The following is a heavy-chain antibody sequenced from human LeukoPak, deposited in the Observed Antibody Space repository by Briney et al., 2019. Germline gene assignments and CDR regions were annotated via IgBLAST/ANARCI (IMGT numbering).Heavy chain of an antibody. V-gene: IGHV1-3*03. J-gene: IGHJ4*02. D-gene: IGHD3-10*01. CDR1: GYTFTTYA. CDR2: INAGNGDT. CDR3: ARDRGGSGDFDY. Sequence: ASVKVSCKASGYTFTTYALNWVRQAPGQRLEWMGWINAGNGDTKYSQEFQDRVTITRDTSASTAYMELSSLTSDDMAVYYCARDRGGSGDFDYWGQGTLVTVSS.